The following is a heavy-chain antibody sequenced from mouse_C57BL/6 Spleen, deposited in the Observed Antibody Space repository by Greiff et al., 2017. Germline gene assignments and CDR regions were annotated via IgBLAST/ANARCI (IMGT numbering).Heavy chain of an antibody. Sequence: EVQLQQSGPGLVKPSQSLSLTCSVTGYSITSGYYWNWIRQFPGNKLEWMGYISYDGSNNYNPSLKNRISITRDTSKNQFFLKLNSVTTEDTATYYCARAKSYYYGSSLAWFAYWGQGTLVTVSA. CDR3: ARAKSYYYGSSLAWFAY. D-gene: IGHD1-1*01. J-gene: IGHJ3*01. CDR2: ISYDGSN. CDR1: GYSITSGYY. V-gene: IGHV3-6*01.